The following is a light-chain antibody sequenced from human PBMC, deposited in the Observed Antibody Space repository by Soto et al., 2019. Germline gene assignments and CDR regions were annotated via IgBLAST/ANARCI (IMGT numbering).Light chain of an antibody. CDR2: GSS. J-gene: IGKJ4*01. V-gene: IGKV3-20*01. Sequence: EIVLTQSPGTLSLSPGEGATLSCRASQSVSNNFVAWYQQRPGKAPRLLIYGSSNRASGIPDRFSGSGSGTDFTLTISRLEPEDFAVYYCQQYCCSLLSFGGGTKVDIK. CDR1: QSVSNNF. CDR3: QQYCCSLLS.